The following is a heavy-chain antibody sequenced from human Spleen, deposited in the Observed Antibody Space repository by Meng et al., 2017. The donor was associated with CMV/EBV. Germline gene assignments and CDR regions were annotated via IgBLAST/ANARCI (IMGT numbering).Heavy chain of an antibody. Sequence: GESLRLSCEASGFTFTTYWMTWVRQAPGKGLEWVASIDQEGSETYYVAAVKGRFTISRDNAKNSLYLQLNSLRVEDTAVYYCARRNSFDYWGQGTLVTVSS. CDR1: GFTFTTYW. J-gene: IGHJ4*02. CDR2: IDQEGSET. CDR3: ARRNSFDY. V-gene: IGHV3-7*01.